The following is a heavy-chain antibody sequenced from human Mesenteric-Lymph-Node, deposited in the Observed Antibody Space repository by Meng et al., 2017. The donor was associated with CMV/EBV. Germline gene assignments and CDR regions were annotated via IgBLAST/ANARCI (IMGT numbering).Heavy chain of an antibody. CDR3: AKATDFDC. V-gene: IGHV3-30*02. J-gene: IGHJ4*02. Sequence: GESLKISCAASGFTFSNYAMSWVRQAPGKGLVWVAFIRYDGSYKYYADSVKGRFSISRDNSKNTLYLQMNSLTAEATAVYYCAKATDFDCWGQGPLVTVSS. CDR1: GFTFSNYA. CDR2: IRYDGSYK. D-gene: IGHD4-17*01.